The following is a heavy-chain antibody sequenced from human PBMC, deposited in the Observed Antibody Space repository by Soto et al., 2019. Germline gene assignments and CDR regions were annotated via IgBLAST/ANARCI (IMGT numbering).Heavy chain of an antibody. D-gene: IGHD3-10*01. Sequence: PGGSLRLSFAASGFTFSSYSMDWVRQAPGKGLEWVSSISSSSSYIYYADSVKGRFTISRDNAKNSLYLQMNSLRAEDTAVYYSAREGFGPQGELDYWGQGTLVTVS. CDR3: AREGFGPQGELDY. J-gene: IGHJ4*02. CDR1: GFTFSSYS. CDR2: ISSSSSYI. V-gene: IGHV3-21*01.